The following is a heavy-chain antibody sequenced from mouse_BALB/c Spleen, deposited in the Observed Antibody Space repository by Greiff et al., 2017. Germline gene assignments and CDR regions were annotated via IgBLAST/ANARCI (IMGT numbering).Heavy chain of an antibody. D-gene: IGHD1-1*01. Sequence: VQLKESGPGLVKPSQSLSLTCSVTGYSITSGYYWNWIRQFPGNKLEWMGYISYDGSNNYNPSLKNRISITRDTSKNQFFLKLNSVTTEDTATYYCAREGITTVVGGAYWGQGTLVTVSA. CDR1: GYSITSGYY. V-gene: IGHV3-6*02. CDR3: AREGITTVVGGAY. J-gene: IGHJ3*01. CDR2: ISYDGSN.